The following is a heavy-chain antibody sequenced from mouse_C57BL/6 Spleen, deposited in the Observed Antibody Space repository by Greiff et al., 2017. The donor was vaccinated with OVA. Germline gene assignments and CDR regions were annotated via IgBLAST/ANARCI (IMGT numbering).Heavy chain of an antibody. D-gene: IGHD4-1*01. J-gene: IGHJ2*01. CDR3: ARSGWDVRYFDY. Sequence: QVQLQQPGAELVKPGASVKMSCKASGYTFTSYWITWVKQRPGQGLEWIGDIYPGSGSTNYNEKFKSKATLTVDTSSSTAYMQLSSLTSEDSAGYYGARSGWDVRYFDYWGQGTTLTVSS. V-gene: IGHV1-55*01. CDR2: IYPGSGST. CDR1: GYTFTSYW.